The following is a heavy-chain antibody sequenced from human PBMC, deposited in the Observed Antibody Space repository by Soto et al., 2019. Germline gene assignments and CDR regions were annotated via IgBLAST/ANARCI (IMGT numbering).Heavy chain of an antibody. V-gene: IGHV3-7*01. J-gene: IGHJ4*02. Sequence: EVQLVESGGGLVQPGGSLRLSCAASGFTFSSYWMSGVRQAPGKGLEWVANIKPDGSEKYYVDSVRGRFTISRDNVENSLNLQMNSLRAEDAALYYCARDEARPLGYWGQGTLVTVSS. D-gene: IGHD6-6*01. CDR2: IKPDGSEK. CDR3: ARDEARPLGY. CDR1: GFTFSSYW.